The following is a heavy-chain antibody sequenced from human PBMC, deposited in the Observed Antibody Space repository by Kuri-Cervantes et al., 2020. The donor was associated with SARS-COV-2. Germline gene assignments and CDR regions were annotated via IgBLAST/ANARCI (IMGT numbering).Heavy chain of an antibody. J-gene: IGHJ4*02. CDR2: IYHSGST. V-gene: IGHV4-38-2*02. D-gene: IGHD3-16*02. CDR1: GYSISSGYY. Sequence: GSLRLSCTVSGYSISSGYYWGWIWQPPGKGLEWIGSIYHSGSTYYNPSLKSRVTISVDTSKNQFSLKLSSVTAADTAVYYCARDTVMITFGGVIVYPDYWGQGTLVTVSS. CDR3: ARDTVMITFGGVIVYPDY.